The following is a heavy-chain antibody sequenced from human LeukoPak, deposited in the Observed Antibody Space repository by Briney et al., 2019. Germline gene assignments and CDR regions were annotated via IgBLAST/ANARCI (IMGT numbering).Heavy chain of an antibody. D-gene: IGHD1-26*01. CDR2: INHSVNP. J-gene: IGHJ4*02. V-gene: IGHV4-34*01. CDR3: ARQGGSYYAIDD. CDR1: GGSVSDYS. Sequence: SETLSLICGVYGGSVSDYSWSWIRQPPGKGLEFIGEINHSVNPNFNPSLKSRVTISVDTSKNQVSLRLSSVTAADTAVYYCARQGGSYYAIDDWGQRVIVTLSS.